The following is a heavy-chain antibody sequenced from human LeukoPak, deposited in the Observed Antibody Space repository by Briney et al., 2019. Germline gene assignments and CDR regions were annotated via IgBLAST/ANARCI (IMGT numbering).Heavy chain of an antibody. J-gene: IGHJ4*02. D-gene: IGHD6-19*01. CDR2: ISGSGGST. CDR1: GFTFSSYG. CDR3: AKGQQWLVLPFDY. V-gene: IGHV3-23*01. Sequence: PGGTLRLSCAASGFTFSSYGMSWVRQAPGKGLEWVSAISGSGGSTYYADSVKGRFTISRDNSKNTLYLQMNSLRAEDTAVYYCAKGQQWLVLPFDYWGQGTLVTVSS.